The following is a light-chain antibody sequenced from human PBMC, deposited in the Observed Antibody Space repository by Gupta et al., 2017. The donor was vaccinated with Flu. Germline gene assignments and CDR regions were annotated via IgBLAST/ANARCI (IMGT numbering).Light chain of an antibody. J-gene: IGLJ3*02. CDR2: VDNDGSH. Sequence: QLVLTQSPSASASLGASLKPTCILSSGHTDYAIAWHQQQQQKGPRYLMKVDNDGSHSKGDGIPDRFSGSTSGAERYLIVSSLQVEDEADYYCQTWGLGIRVFGGGTKLTVL. CDR1: SGHTDYA. V-gene: IGLV4-69*01. CDR3: QTWGLGIRV.